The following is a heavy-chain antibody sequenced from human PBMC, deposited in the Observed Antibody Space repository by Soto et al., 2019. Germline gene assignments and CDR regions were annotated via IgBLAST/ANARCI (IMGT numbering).Heavy chain of an antibody. CDR2: ISYDGSNK. V-gene: IGHV3-30-3*01. CDR1: GFTFSSYA. CDR3: ARGGGGDIVLIVHAIYGMYF. J-gene: IGHJ6*04. Sequence: LRLSCAASGFTFSSYAMHWVRQAPGKGLEWVAVISYDGSNKYYADSVKGRFTISRDNSKNTLYLQRNSLRAEDTAVYYCARGGGGDIVLIVHAIYGMYFRGTGTTVTVS. D-gene: IGHD2-8*01.